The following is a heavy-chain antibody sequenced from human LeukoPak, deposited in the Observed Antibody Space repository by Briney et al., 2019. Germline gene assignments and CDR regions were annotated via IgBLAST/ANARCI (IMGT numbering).Heavy chain of an antibody. CDR1: GYTFTSYG. CDR3: ARYCSSTSCYRAFDI. V-gene: IGHV1-69*13. D-gene: IGHD2-2*01. J-gene: IGHJ3*02. CDR2: IIPIFGTA. Sequence: ASVKVSCKASGYTFTSYGISWVRQAPGQGLEWMGGIIPIFGTANYAQKFQGRVTITADESTSTAYMELSSLRSEDTAVYYCARYCSSTSCYRAFDIWGQGTMVTVSS.